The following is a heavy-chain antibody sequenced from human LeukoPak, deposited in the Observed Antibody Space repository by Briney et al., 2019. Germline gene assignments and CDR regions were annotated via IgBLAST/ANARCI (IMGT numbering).Heavy chain of an antibody. J-gene: IGHJ3*02. CDR3: VRDVVGGPRAYSFDADAFDI. CDR2: ISGYNGNT. Sequence: ASVKVSCKASGYTFNVYGISWVRQAPGQGLEWMGWISGYNGNTDYAQKLQGRVTMTTDTSTSTAYMELRSLTSAGTAVVYCVRDVVGGPRAYSFDADAFDIWGQGTVVTVSS. D-gene: IGHD2-21*01. CDR1: GYTFNVYG. V-gene: IGHV1-18*04.